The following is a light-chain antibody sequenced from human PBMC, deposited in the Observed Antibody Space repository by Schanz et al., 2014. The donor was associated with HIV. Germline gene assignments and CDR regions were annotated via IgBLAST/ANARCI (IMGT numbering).Light chain of an antibody. CDR2: GAS. V-gene: IGKV3-11*01. Sequence: EIVLTQSPATLSLSPGERATLSCRASQSVSSYLAWYQQKPGQPPRLLVYGASNRANGIPDRFSGSGSGTDFTLTISRLEPEDFAVYYCQQYNDWPPITFGQGTRLEIK. CDR3: QQYNDWPPIT. CDR1: QSVSSY. J-gene: IGKJ5*01.